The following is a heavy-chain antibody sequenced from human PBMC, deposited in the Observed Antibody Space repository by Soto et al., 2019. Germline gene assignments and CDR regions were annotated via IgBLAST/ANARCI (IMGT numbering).Heavy chain of an antibody. J-gene: IGHJ3*02. CDR3: AIKVMVRGVIDAFDI. V-gene: IGHV5-51*01. Sequence: PGESLKISCKGSGYSFTSYWIGWVRQMPGKGLEWMGIIYPGDSDTRYSPSFQGQVTISADKSISTAYLQWSSLKASDTAMYYCAIKVMVRGVIDAFDIWGQGTMVTVSS. D-gene: IGHD3-10*01. CDR2: IYPGDSDT. CDR1: GYSFTSYW.